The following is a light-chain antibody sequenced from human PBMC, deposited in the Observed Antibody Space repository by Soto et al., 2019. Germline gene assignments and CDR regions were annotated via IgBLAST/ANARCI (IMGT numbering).Light chain of an antibody. CDR1: SSDVGDYNY. Sequence: QSALTQPRSVSGSPGQSLTISCTGTSSDVGDYNYVSWYQQHPDKAPKVMIYDVSKRPSGVPDRFSGSKSGTTASLTISGLQAEDEADYYCCSYAGSSWVFGTGTKVTVL. V-gene: IGLV2-11*01. J-gene: IGLJ1*01. CDR3: CSYAGSSWV. CDR2: DVS.